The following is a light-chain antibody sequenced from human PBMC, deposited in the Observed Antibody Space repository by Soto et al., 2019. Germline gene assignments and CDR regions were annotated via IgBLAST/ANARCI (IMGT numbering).Light chain of an antibody. V-gene: IGKV1-5*01. CDR3: QQYNSYST. CDR1: QSISSW. CDR2: DAS. Sequence: DIQMTQSPSTLSASVGDRVTITCRASQSISSWLAWYQQKPGKAPKLLIYDASSLESGVPSRFSGSGSATEFTLTISSLQPDDFATYHCQQYNSYSTFGQGTKVDIK. J-gene: IGKJ1*01.